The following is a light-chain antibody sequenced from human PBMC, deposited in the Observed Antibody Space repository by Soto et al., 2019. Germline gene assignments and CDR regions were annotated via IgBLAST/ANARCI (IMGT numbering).Light chain of an antibody. CDR3: QVWDRSSDHVV. V-gene: IGLV3-21*04. CDR1: NIGSKS. CDR2: YDS. J-gene: IGLJ2*01. Sequence: SSELTQPPSVSVAPGKTARLTCGGNNIGSKSVHWYQQKPGQAPVLVIYYDSDRPSGIPERFSGSNSGNTATLTISRVEDGDEADYYCQVWDRSSDHVVFGGGTKLTVL.